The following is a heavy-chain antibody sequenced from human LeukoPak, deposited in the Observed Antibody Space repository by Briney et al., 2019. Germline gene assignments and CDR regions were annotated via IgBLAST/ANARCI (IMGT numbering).Heavy chain of an antibody. D-gene: IGHD3-3*01. V-gene: IGHV1-2*02. J-gene: IGHJ4*02. Sequence: ASVKVSCKASGYTFTGYYMHWVRQAPGRGLEWMGWINPNSGGTNYAQKFQGRVTMTRDASISTAYMELSRLRSDDTAVYYCARSRQNYDFWSGFDYWGQGTLVTVSS. CDR3: ARSRQNYDFWSGFDY. CDR2: INPNSGGT. CDR1: GYTFTGYY.